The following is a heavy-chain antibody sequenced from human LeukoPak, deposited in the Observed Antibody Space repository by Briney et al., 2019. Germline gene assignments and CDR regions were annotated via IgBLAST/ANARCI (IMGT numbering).Heavy chain of an antibody. V-gene: IGHV1-46*04. CDR1: GYTFTSDY. J-gene: IGHJ3*02. D-gene: IGHD2-21*02. CDR3: TVVVTAISPNAFDI. Sequence: GASVKVSCKASGYTFTSDYMNWVRQAPGQGLEWLGIINPSGGSTSYAQKLQGRVTMTRDASTSTVYMELSSLRPEDTAVYYCTVVVTAISPNAFDIWGQGTMVTVSS. CDR2: INPSGGST.